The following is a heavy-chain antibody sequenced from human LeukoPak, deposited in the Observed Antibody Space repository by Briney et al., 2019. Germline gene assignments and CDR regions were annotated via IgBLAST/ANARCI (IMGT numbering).Heavy chain of an antibody. CDR2: ISWNSGSI. V-gene: IGHV3-9*01. CDR1: GFTFDDYA. CDR3: AKDKGIYSGSYTGYFDY. Sequence: GRSLRLSCAASGFTFDDYAMHWVRQAPGKGLEWASGISWNSGSIGYADSVKGRFTISRDNAKNSLYLQMNSLRAEDTALHYCAKDKGIYSGSYTGYFDYWGQGTLVTVSS. J-gene: IGHJ4*02. D-gene: IGHD1-26*01.